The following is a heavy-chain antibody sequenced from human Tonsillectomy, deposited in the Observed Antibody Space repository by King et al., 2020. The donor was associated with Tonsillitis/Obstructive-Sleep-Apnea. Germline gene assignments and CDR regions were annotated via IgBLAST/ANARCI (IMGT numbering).Heavy chain of an antibody. J-gene: IGHJ4*02. CDR3: AHYSYGSVSYYGHVDY. CDR2: ISGSGGST. D-gene: IGHD3-10*01. Sequence: VQLVQSGGGLVQPGGSLRLSCAASGFTFSSYAMSWVRQAPGKGLEWVSAISGSGGSTYYADSVKGRFTISRDNSKNTLYLQMNSLRAEDTAVYYCAHYSYGSVSYYGHVDYWGQGTLVTVSS. CDR1: GFTFSSYA. V-gene: IGHV3-23*04.